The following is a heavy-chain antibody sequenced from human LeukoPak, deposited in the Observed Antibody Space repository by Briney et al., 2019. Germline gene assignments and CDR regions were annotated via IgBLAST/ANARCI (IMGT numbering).Heavy chain of an antibody. V-gene: IGHV3-7*01. CDR3: ARETGLGADY. CDR1: GFTFIDYW. J-gene: IGHJ4*02. CDR2: MNQDGSEK. D-gene: IGHD1-26*01. Sequence: GGSLRLSCEASGFTFIDYWMSWVRQAPGKGLEWVALMNQDGSEKYYVDSVKGRFTISRDNVKDSLYLQMNNLRAEDTARYYCARETGLGADYWGQGTLVTVSS.